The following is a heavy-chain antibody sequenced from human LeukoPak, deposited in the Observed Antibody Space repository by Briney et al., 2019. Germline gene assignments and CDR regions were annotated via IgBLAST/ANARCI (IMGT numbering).Heavy chain of an antibody. CDR3: TRVNLRGSNYNWFDP. CDR2: ITPVIDTA. Sequence: PAASVKVSCKTSGGTFRSHTFGWVRQAPGQGPEWMGKITPVIDTAKYAQRFQGGVSIYADESTTTVYMDLSGLRPDDTAIYYCTRVNLRGSNYNWFDPWGQGTRVTVSS. CDR1: GGTFRSHT. J-gene: IGHJ5*02. V-gene: IGHV1-69*08. D-gene: IGHD3-10*01.